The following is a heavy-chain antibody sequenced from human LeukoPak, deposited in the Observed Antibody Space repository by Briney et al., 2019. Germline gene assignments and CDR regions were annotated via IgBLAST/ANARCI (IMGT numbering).Heavy chain of an antibody. J-gene: IGHJ2*01. CDR2: ISSSGGTT. Sequence: GGSLRLSCAASGFSFSTYDMNWVRQAPGEGLEWVSYISSSGGTTYYADFVNGRFTISRDNAKNSLYLQMNSLRAEDTAAYYCARDRGGSSAYWYFDLWGRGTLVSVSS. D-gene: IGHD3-16*01. CDR1: GFSFSTYD. CDR3: ARDRGGSSAYWYFDL. V-gene: IGHV3-48*03.